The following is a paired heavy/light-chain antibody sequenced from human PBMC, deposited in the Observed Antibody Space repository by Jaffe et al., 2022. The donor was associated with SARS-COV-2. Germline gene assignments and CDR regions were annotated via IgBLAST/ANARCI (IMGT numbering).Heavy chain of an antibody. D-gene: IGHD3-10*01. CDR2: INPSGGST. V-gene: IGHV1-46*01. CDR1: GYTFTTYH. Sequence: QVQLVQSGAEVKKPGASVRVSCKSSGYTFTTYHMHWVRQAPGQGLEWMGIINPSGGSTSYAQKFQGRVTMTRDTSTSTVYMELSSLRSEDTAVYYCARDRWVYGSGTYSYYYYGMDVWGQGTTVTVSS. CDR3: ARDRWVYGSGTYSYYYYGMDV. J-gene: IGHJ6*02.
Light chain of an antibody. CDR2: DVS. CDR3: SSHTSSSTVV. Sequence: QSALTQPASVSGSPGQSITISCTGTSSDVGSYNYVSWYQQHPGKAPNLMIYDVSHRPSGVPDRFSGSKSGNTASLTISGLQADDEAEYYCSSHTSSSTVVFGGGTKLTVL. J-gene: IGLJ3*02. V-gene: IGLV2-14*01. CDR1: SSDVGSYNY.